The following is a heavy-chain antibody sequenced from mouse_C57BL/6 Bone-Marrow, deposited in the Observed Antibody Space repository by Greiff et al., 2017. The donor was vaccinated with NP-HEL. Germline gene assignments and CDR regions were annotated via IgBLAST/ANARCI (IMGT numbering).Heavy chain of an antibody. J-gene: IGHJ3*01. CDR3: ARDSYFPFAY. D-gene: IGHD2-10*01. V-gene: IGHV7-1*01. CDR1: GFTFSDFY. Sequence: EVKVVESGGGLVQSGRSLRLSCATSGFTFSDFYMEWVRQAPGKGLEWIAASRNKANDYTTEYSASVKGRFIVSRDTSQSILYLQMNALRAEDTAIYYCARDSYFPFAYWGQGTLVTVSA. CDR2: SRNKANDYTT.